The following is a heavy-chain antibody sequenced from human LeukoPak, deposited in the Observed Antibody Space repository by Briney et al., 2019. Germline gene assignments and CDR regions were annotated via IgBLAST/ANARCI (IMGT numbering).Heavy chain of an antibody. Sequence: GASVKVSCKASGYTFTSYGISWVRQAPGQGLEWMGWISAYNGNTNYAQKLQGRVTMTTDTSTSTAYMELRSLRSDDTAIYYCARDISDCSSTSCSRLHFDYWGQGTLVTVSS. CDR1: GYTFTSYG. D-gene: IGHD2-2*01. V-gene: IGHV1-18*01. CDR2: ISAYNGNT. CDR3: ARDISDCSSTSCSRLHFDY. J-gene: IGHJ4*02.